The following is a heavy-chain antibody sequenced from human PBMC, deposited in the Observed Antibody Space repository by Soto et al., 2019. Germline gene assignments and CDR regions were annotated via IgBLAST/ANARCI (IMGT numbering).Heavy chain of an antibody. CDR1: GGSISSYY. Sequence: SETLSLTCTVSGGSISSYYWSWIRQPAGKGLEWIGRIYTSGSTNYNPSLKSRVTMSVDTSKNQFSLKLSSVTAADTAVYYCARDRSTTYYYYYGMDVWGQGTTVTVSS. CDR3: ARDRSTTYYYYYGMDV. CDR2: IYTSGST. J-gene: IGHJ6*02. V-gene: IGHV4-4*07.